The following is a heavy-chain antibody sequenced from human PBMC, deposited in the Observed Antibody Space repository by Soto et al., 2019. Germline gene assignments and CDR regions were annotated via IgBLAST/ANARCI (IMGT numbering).Heavy chain of an antibody. CDR3: AKGRSADWDY. CDR2: IDPSDSYT. D-gene: IGHD3-9*01. V-gene: IGHV5-10-1*01. J-gene: IGHJ4*02. Sequence: QVPDKGLEWMGRIDPSDSYTTYGPSFQGHVTISVDKSITTAYLQWRSLNASDTGIYYCAKGRSADWDYWGQGTLVAVSS.